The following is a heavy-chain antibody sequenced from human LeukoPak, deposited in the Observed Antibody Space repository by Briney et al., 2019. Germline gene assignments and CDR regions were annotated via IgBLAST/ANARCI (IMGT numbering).Heavy chain of an antibody. V-gene: IGHV3-53*01. CDR3: ARGGQQQLAILDY. CDR1: GLAVSRNY. CDR2: IYSGGTT. Sequence: GGSLRLSCAASGLAVSRNYMTWVCQAPGKGLEWVSVIYSGGTTDCADSVKGRFTISRDNSKNTLYLQMNSLRVEDTAVYYCARGGQQQLAILDYWGQGTLVTVSS. J-gene: IGHJ4*02. D-gene: IGHD6-13*01.